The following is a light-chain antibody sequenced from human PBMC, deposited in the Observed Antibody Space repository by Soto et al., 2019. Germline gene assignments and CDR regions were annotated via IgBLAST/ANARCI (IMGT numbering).Light chain of an antibody. CDR2: GNS. CDR1: SSNIGAGYD. CDR3: QSYDCSLSGFYV. J-gene: IGLJ1*01. V-gene: IGLV1-40*01. Sequence: QSVLTQPPSVSGAPGQRVTISCTGSSSNIGAGYDVHWYQQLPGTAPKLLIYGNSNRPSGVPDRFSGSKSGTSASLAITGLQAEDEADYYCQSYDCSLSGFYVCGTGTKLTVL.